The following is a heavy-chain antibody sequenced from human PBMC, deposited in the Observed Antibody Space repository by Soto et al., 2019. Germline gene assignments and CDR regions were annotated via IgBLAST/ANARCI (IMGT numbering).Heavy chain of an antibody. Sequence: PGGSVTLSCAASGFTFSSYALSWVRLAPGKGLEWVSAISGSGCSTYYGDPVKGPFTNPRDKSKYPPDPEMNSLGADDTAVYYCAKGGIADCFPEYFQHWGQGTLVTVSS. CDR2: ISGSGCST. CDR3: AKGGIADCFPEYFQH. V-gene: IGHV3-23*01. CDR1: GFTFSSYA. D-gene: IGHD2-21*01. J-gene: IGHJ1*01.